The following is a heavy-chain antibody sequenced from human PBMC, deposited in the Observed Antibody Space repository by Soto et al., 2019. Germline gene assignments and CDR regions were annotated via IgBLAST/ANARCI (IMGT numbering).Heavy chain of an antibody. Sequence: ASVKVSCKPSGYTFTSYDINWVRQAPGQGLEWMGWMNPNSGNTGYAQKFQGRVTMTRNTSISTAYMELSSLRSEDTAVYYCARGFYYDYIWGSYDYWGQGTLVTVSS. J-gene: IGHJ4*02. CDR3: ARGFYYDYIWGSYDY. V-gene: IGHV1-8*01. CDR1: GYTFTSYD. CDR2: MNPNSGNT. D-gene: IGHD3-16*01.